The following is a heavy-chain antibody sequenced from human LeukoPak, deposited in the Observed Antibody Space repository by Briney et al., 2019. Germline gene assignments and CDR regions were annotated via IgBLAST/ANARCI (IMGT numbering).Heavy chain of an antibody. D-gene: IGHD2-2*01. J-gene: IGHJ6*02. CDR3: ARLPYCTSTSCYEAYYYYGLDV. CDR2: IYSGDSDT. V-gene: IGHV5-51*01. CDR1: GYSSTSYW. Sequence: GESLKISWKGSGYSSTSYWIAWVRQMPGKGLEWMGIIYSGDSDTRYSPSFQGQVTISADKSISTAYLQWSSLKASDTAMYYCARLPYCTSTSCYEAYYYYGLDVWGQGTTVTVSS.